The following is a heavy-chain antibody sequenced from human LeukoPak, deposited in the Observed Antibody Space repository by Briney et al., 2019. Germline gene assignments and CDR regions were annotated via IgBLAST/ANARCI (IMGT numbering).Heavy chain of an antibody. CDR3: ASANNWFDP. CDR2: IHHSGST. J-gene: IGHJ5*02. V-gene: IGHV4-39*07. Sequence: SETLSLTCTVSGGSITISYYYWGWVRQPPGKGLEWLGSIHHSGSTYYNPSLKSRVTISVDTSKNQFSLKLSSVTAADTAVYYCASANNWFDPWGQGTLVTVSS. CDR1: GGSITISYYY.